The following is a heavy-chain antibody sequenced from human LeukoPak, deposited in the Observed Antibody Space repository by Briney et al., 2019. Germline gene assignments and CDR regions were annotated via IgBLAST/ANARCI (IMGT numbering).Heavy chain of an antibody. J-gene: IGHJ6*03. CDR3: ARRPHTAMVFYYYYYYMDV. D-gene: IGHD5-18*01. CDR2: INHSGST. V-gene: IGHV4-34*01. Sequence: SETLSLTCTVSGGSISSYYWSWIRQPPGKGLEWIGEINHSGSTNYNPSLKSRVTISVDTSKNQFSLKLSSVTAADTAVYYCARRPHTAMVFYYYYYYMDVWGKGTTVTVSS. CDR1: GGSISSYY.